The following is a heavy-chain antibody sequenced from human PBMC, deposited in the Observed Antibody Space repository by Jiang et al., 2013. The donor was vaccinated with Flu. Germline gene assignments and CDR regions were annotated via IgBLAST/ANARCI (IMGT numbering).Heavy chain of an antibody. J-gene: IGHJ2*01. CDR2: ISSSGTTI. CDR1: GFTFSSYE. D-gene: IGHD4-11*01. V-gene: IGHV3-48*03. Sequence: VQLVESGGGLVQPGGSLRLSCAASGFTFSSYEMNWVRQAPGKGLEWVSYISSSGTTIYYAASVKGRFTISRDNAKNSLYLQMNSLRAEDTAVYYCARAAYSNYPAPWYFDLWGRGTLVTVSS. CDR3: ARAAYSNYPAPWYFDL.